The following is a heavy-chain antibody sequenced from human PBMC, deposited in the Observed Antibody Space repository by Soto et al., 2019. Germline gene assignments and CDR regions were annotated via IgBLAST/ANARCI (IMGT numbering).Heavy chain of an antibody. CDR3: ARDYTGSYF. J-gene: IGHJ4*02. CDR2: TRSKTYSYAT. Sequence: GGSLRLSCATSGFTFSGSTIHWVRQASGRGLEWVGRTRSKTYSYATAYAASVKGRFTISRDDSQSTAYLQMNSLKTEDTAVYYCARDYTGSYFWGQGTLVTVSS. CDR1: GFTFSGST. D-gene: IGHD1-26*01. V-gene: IGHV3-73*01.